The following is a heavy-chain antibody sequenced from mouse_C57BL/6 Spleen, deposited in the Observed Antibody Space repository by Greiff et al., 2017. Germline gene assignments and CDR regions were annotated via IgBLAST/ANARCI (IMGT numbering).Heavy chain of an antibody. J-gene: IGHJ2*01. CDR3: ARQAYYDY. CDR2: ISGGGGNT. CDR1: GFTFSSYT. Sequence: DVQLQESGGGLVKPGGSLKLSCAASGFTFSSYTMSWVRQTPEKRLEWVATISGGGGNTYYPDSVKGRFTISRDNAKNTLYLRMSSLRSEDTALYYCARQAYYDYWGQGTTLTVSS. V-gene: IGHV5-9*01. D-gene: IGHD1-1*01.